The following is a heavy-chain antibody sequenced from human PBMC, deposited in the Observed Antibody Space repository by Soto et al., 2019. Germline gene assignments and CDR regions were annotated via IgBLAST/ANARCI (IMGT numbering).Heavy chain of an antibody. V-gene: IGHV3-9*01. D-gene: IGHD2-2*01. CDR1: GFIFDDYA. CDR2: ISWNSGSI. CDR3: ARISTTGYYYGMDV. Sequence: PGGSLRLSCAASGFIFDDYAMHWVRQAPGKGLEWVSGISWNSGSIGYEDSVRGRFTISRDNAKNSLYLQMNSLRAEDTALYYCARISTTGYYYGMDVWGQGTTVTAP. J-gene: IGHJ6*02.